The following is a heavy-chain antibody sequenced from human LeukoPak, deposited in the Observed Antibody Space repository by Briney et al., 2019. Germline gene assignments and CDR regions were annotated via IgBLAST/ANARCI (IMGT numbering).Heavy chain of an antibody. J-gene: IGHJ4*02. D-gene: IGHD2-2*01. V-gene: IGHV3-74*01. CDR2: INSDGSST. Sequence: PGGSLRLSCVASGFTLSNHWMHWVRQVPGKGPVWVSRINSDGSSTRHADSVKGRFTISRDNAKNTLYLQMNSLRVEDTAVYYCARELVVRAGDYFEYWGQGTLVTVSS. CDR3: ARELVVRAGDYFEY. CDR1: GFTLSNHW.